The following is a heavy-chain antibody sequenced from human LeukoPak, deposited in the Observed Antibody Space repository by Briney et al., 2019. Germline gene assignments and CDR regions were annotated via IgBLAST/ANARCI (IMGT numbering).Heavy chain of an antibody. CDR1: GYPFSDHY. D-gene: IGHD5-12*01. Sequence: GGSLRLSCAVSGYPFSDHYMDWVRQAPGKGLEWVGRSKNKANSYITQYAAFVQGRFTISRDDSKNSLYLQINSLKTEDTAVYYCARDDSGQGDYWGQGTLVTVSS. J-gene: IGHJ4*02. CDR2: SKNKANSYIT. CDR3: ARDDSGQGDY. V-gene: IGHV3-72*01.